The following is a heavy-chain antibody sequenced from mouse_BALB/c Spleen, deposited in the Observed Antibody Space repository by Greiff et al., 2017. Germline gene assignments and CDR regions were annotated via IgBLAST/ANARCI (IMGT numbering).Heavy chain of an antibody. Sequence: LVKTGASVKISCKATGYSFTGYYMHWVKQSHGKSLAWIGYISCYNGATSYNQKFKGKATFTVDTSSSTAYMQFNSLTSEDSAVYYCARSYYGSSYNYWYFDVWGAGTTVTVSS. V-gene: IGHV1S34*01. CDR2: ISCYNGAT. CDR1: GYSFTGYY. J-gene: IGHJ1*01. CDR3: ARSYYGSSYNYWYFDV. D-gene: IGHD1-1*01.